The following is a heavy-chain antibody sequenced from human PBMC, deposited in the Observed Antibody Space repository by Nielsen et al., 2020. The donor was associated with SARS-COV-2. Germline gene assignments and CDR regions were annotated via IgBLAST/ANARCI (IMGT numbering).Heavy chain of an antibody. V-gene: IGHV1-46*01. Sequence: ASVKVSCKASGYTFTSYYMHWVRQAPGQGLEWMGIINPSGGSTSYAQKFQGRVTMTRDTSTSTVYMELSSLRSEDTAVYYCARDWVGGYGDHLLAYYYGMDVWGQGTTVTVSS. D-gene: IGHD4-17*01. J-gene: IGHJ6*02. CDR2: INPSGGST. CDR1: GYTFTSYY. CDR3: ARDWVGGYGDHLLAYYYGMDV.